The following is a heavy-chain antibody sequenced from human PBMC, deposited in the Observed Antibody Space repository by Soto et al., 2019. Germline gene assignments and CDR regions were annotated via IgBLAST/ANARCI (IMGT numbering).Heavy chain of an antibody. V-gene: IGHV3-23*01. D-gene: IGHD3-22*01. CDR2: ISGSGGST. CDR3: VNPSHYYDSSAYSVG. CDR1: GFTFSSYA. Sequence: EVQLLESGGGLVQPGGSLRLSCVASGFTFSSYAMSWVRQAPGKGLEWVSAISGSGGSTYYADSVKGRFTISRDNSKNTLYLQMNSLRAEDTAVYYCVNPSHYYDSSAYSVGWGQGTLVTVSS. J-gene: IGHJ4*02.